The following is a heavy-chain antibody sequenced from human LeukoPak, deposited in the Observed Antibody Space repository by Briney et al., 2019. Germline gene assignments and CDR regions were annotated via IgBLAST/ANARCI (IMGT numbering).Heavy chain of an antibody. CDR1: GYTFTSYD. D-gene: IGHD3-3*01. Sequence: GASVKVSCKASGYTFTSYDINWVRQATGQGLEWMGWMNPNSGNTGYAQKFQGRVTMTRNTSISTAYMKLSSLRSEDTAVYYCARTYYDFWSGYYPGDYWGQGTLVTVSS. J-gene: IGHJ4*02. V-gene: IGHV1-8*01. CDR3: ARTYYDFWSGYYPGDY. CDR2: MNPNSGNT.